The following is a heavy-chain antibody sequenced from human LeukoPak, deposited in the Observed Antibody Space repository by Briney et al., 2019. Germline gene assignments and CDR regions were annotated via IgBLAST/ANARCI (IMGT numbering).Heavy chain of an antibody. Sequence: PGGSLRLSYAASGFTFSSYWMSWVRQAPGKGLEWVANIKQDGSEKYYVDSVKGRFTISRDNAKNSLYLQMNSLRAEDTAVYYCARDQSITGTYYYYYGMDVWGQGTTVTVSS. V-gene: IGHV3-7*01. CDR2: IKQDGSEK. CDR1: GFTFSSYW. D-gene: IGHD1-20*01. CDR3: ARDQSITGTYYYYYGMDV. J-gene: IGHJ6*02.